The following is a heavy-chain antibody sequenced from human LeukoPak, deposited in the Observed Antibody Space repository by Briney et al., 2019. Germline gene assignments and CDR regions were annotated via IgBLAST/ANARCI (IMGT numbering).Heavy chain of an antibody. CDR3: ATLLGWSSGWYFSY. CDR1: GGSISSYY. D-gene: IGHD6-19*01. CDR2: IYYSGST. Sequence: SETLSLTCTVSGGSISSYYWSWIRQPPGKGLEWIGYIYYSGSTNYNPSLKSRVTISVDTSKNQFSLKLSSVTAADTAVYYCATLLGWSSGWYFSYWGQGTLVTVSS. J-gene: IGHJ4*02. V-gene: IGHV4-59*01.